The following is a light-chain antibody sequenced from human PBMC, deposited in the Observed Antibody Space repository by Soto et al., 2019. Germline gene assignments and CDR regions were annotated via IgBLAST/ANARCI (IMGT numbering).Light chain of an antibody. CDR2: DVS. Sequence: QSALTQPASVSGSPGQSVTISCTGTSRDVGGYNYVSWYQQHPGKAPKLMIYDVSNRPSGVSNRFSGSKSANTASLTVSGLQAEDEADYYCSSYTISSTVVFGGGTKLTVL. CDR1: SRDVGGYNY. J-gene: IGLJ2*01. CDR3: SSYTISSTVV. V-gene: IGLV2-14*01.